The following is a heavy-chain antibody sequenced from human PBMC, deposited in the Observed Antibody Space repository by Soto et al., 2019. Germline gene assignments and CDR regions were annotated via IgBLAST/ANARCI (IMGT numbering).Heavy chain of an antibody. V-gene: IGHV4-38-2*01. Sequence: PSETLSLTCAVSGYSISSGYYWGWIRQPPGKGLEWIGSIYHSGSTYYNPSLKSRVTISVDTSKNQFSLKLSSVTAADTAVYYCARSWSGYDWGWFDPWGQGTLVTVSS. J-gene: IGHJ5*02. D-gene: IGHD3-3*01. CDR2: IYHSGST. CDR1: GYSISSGYY. CDR3: ARSWSGYDWGWFDP.